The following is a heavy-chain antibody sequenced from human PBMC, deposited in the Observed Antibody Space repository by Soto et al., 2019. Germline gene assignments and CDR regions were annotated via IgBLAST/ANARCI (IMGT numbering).Heavy chain of an antibody. V-gene: IGHV4-31*03. CDR2: IYYSGST. CDR3: AAEHYDFWSGYYSSSYGMDV. CDR1: GGSISSGGYY. D-gene: IGHD3-3*01. J-gene: IGHJ6*02. Sequence: SETLSLTCTVSGGSISSGGYYWSWIRQHPGKGLEWIGYIYYSGSTYYNPSLKSRVTISVDTSKNQFSLKLSSVTAADTAVYYCAAEHYDFWSGYYSSSYGMDVWGQGTTVTVSS.